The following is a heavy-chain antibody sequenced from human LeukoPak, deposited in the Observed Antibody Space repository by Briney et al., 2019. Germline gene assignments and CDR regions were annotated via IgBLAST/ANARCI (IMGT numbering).Heavy chain of an antibody. CDR1: GFTFSSHW. CDR2: LKQDGSEI. V-gene: IGHV3-7*01. Sequence: GGSLRLSCVDSGFTFSSHWMSWVRQAPGKGLEWVGNLKQDGSEIYYLDSVKGRFTISRDNAKNSLYLQMNSLRAEDTAVYFCAREGSEVTSGSYRSPHYMDVWGKGTTVTVSS. CDR3: AREGSEVTSGSYRSPHYMDV. D-gene: IGHD3-10*01. J-gene: IGHJ6*03.